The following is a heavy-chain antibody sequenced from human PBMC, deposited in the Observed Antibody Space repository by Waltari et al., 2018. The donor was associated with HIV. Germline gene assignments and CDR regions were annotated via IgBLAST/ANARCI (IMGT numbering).Heavy chain of an antibody. D-gene: IGHD3-3*01. CDR1: GASMTTNY. CDR2: VYSSGNI. CDR3: ARAPVHLRGYFYYGMDV. J-gene: IGHJ6*02. Sequence: QVQLQESGPGLVKPSETLSLTCNVPGASMTTNYWSWIRQSPGKGLLWIGYVYSSGNINHNPSLKSRVTIVVDTAKNQFSLKLRSVTAADTAVYYCARAPVHLRGYFYYGMDVWGQGTTVTVSS. V-gene: IGHV4-59*01.